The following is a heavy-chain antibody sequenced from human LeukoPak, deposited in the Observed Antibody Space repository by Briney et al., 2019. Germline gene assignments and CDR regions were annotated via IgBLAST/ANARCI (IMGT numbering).Heavy chain of an antibody. CDR2: ISLNSGTI. Sequence: PGGSLRLSCAASGFPFGDYAMLWVRKPPGKGLEGVSGISLNSGTIGYADSVKGRFTISRDNAKNSLYLQMNSLRVEDTALYYCAKKRRFYYGMDVWGQGTTVTVSS. CDR1: GFPFGDYA. D-gene: IGHD1-1*01. CDR3: AKKRRFYYGMDV. V-gene: IGHV3-9*01. J-gene: IGHJ6*02.